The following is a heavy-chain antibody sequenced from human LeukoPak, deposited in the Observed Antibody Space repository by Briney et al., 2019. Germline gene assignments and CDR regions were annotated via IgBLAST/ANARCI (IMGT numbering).Heavy chain of an antibody. J-gene: IGHJ4*02. CDR3: ARDKQPGDY. D-gene: IGHD1-1*01. V-gene: IGHV4-4*02. CDR2: IYRSEDS. Sequence: SGTLSLTCAVSGGSISSSDWWSWVRQPPGRGLEWIGYIYRSEDSNYNPSLKSRVTMSVDTSKNQFSLKLSSVTAADTAVYYCARDKQPGDYWGQGALVTVSS. CDR1: GGSISSSDW.